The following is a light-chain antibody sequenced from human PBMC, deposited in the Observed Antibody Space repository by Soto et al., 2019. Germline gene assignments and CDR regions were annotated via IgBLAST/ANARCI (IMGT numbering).Light chain of an antibody. V-gene: IGLV2-23*01. J-gene: IGLJ1*01. CDR3: FSYAGSPTSYV. Sequence: QSVLTQPASVSGSPGQSITFSCTVASSDVGTYNLVSWYQQHPNKAPKFIIYEGSKRPSGVSNRFSGSQSGNTASLTISGLQADDEADYYCFSYAGSPTSYVFGTGTTV. CDR2: EGS. CDR1: SSDVGTYNL.